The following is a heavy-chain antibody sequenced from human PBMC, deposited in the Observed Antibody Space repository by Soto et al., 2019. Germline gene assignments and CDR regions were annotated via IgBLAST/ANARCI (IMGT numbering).Heavy chain of an antibody. J-gene: IGHJ4*02. D-gene: IGHD4-17*01. CDR3: AVDYGGNSFDY. Sequence: PSETLSLTCTVSGTSISIYYWSWVRQPAGKGREGIGRIYASIYASGSTNYNPSLKSRVTMSVDTSKNQFSLKMKSVTAADTAVYYCAVDYGGNSFDYWGQGTPVPVSS. CDR2: IYASIYASGST. CDR1: GTSISIYY. V-gene: IGHV4-4*07.